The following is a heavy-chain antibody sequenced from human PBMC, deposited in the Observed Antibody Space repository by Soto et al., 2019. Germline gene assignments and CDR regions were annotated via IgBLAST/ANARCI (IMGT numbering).Heavy chain of an antibody. J-gene: IGHJ4*02. D-gene: IGHD6-6*01. V-gene: IGHV3-11*06. Sequence: GGSLRLSCAASGFTFSDYYMSWIRQAPGKGLEWVSYISSSSSYTNYADSVKGRFTISRDNAKNSLYLQMNSLRAEDTAVYYCAFGYSSSSVDYWGQGTLVTVSS. CDR3: AFGYSSSSVDY. CDR1: GFTFSDYY. CDR2: ISSSSSYT.